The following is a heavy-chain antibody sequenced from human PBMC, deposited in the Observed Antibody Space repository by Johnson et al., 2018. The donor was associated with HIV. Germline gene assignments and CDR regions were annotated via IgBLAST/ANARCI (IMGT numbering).Heavy chain of an antibody. CDR2: IYSGGTT. D-gene: IGHD3-22*01. CDR1: GFTVSSDY. CDR3: ARVYDSRGYLGAFDI. V-gene: IGHV3-53*01. Sequence: VQLVESGGGLVQPGGSLRLSCAASGFTVSSDYMSWVRQAPGKGLEWVSLIYSGGTTYYADSVKGRFTISRDNSKNTLYLQMNSLRAEDTAVYFCARVYDSRGYLGAFDIWGQGTMVTFSS. J-gene: IGHJ3*02.